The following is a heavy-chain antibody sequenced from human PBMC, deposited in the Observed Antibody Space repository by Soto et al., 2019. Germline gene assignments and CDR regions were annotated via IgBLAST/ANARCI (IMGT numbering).Heavy chain of an antibody. J-gene: IGHJ6*02. Sequence: SVKVSCKASGGTFSSYAICWVRQAPGQGPEWMGGIIPIFGTANYAQKFQGRVTITADESTSTAYMELSSLRSEDTAVYYCARGWENYYYYRMDVWGQGTTVTVSS. D-gene: IGHD1-26*01. V-gene: IGHV1-69*13. CDR2: IIPIFGTA. CDR1: GGTFSSYA. CDR3: ARGWENYYYYRMDV.